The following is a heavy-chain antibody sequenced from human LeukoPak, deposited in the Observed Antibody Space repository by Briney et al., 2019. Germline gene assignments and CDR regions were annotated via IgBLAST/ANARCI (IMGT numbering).Heavy chain of an antibody. CDR3: ARGLRYFGWLLSPYYFDY. CDR2: IYYSGST. Sequence: SETLSLTCTVSGGSISSYYWSWIRQPPGKGLEWIGYIYYSGSTNYNPSLKSRVTISVDTSKNQFSLRLSSVTAADTAVYYCARGLRYFGWLLSPYYFDYWGQGTLVTVSS. CDR1: GGSISSYY. D-gene: IGHD3-9*01. V-gene: IGHV4-59*12. J-gene: IGHJ4*02.